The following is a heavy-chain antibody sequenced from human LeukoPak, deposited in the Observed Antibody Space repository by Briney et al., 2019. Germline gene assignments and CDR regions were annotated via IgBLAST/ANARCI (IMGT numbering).Heavy chain of an antibody. CDR2: ISSSSSTI. CDR1: GFTFSSYS. D-gene: IGHD3-10*01. CDR3: ARVPYGSGSYYPDY. J-gene: IGHJ4*02. V-gene: IGHV3-48*02. Sequence: PGGSLRLSCAASGFTFSSYSMNWVRQAPGKGLEWVSYISSSSSTIYYADSVKGRLTISRDNAKNSLYLQMNSLRDEDTAVYYCARVPYGSGSYYPDYWGQGTLVTVSS.